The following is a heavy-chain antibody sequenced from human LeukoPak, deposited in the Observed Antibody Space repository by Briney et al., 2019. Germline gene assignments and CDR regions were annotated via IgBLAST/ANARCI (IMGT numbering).Heavy chain of an antibody. D-gene: IGHD6-13*01. Sequence: ASVKGACKASGYTFTGYYIYWVRQAPGQGLEWMGWINPNSGGTNYAQKFQGRVTMTREMSISTAYMELSRLRSDDTAVYYCARGQQLASNWGQGTLATVSS. J-gene: IGHJ4*02. CDR2: INPNSGGT. CDR3: ARGQQLASN. V-gene: IGHV1-2*02. CDR1: GYTFTGYY.